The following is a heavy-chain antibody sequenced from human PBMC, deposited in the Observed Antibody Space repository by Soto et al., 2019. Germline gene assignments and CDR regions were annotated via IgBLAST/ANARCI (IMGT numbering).Heavy chain of an antibody. CDR3: ARDSSNYAFDY. J-gene: IGHJ4*01. V-gene: IGHV4-59*01. D-gene: IGHD3-10*01. Sequence: PXETLSLTCCVDDWSLNNYYWSWVRMAPGKGLEWIGYIYYTGTTKYNASLKNRVTMSVDASKDEFSLKMTSMTAADTAIYYCARDSSNYAFDYWGHGTQVTVSS. CDR2: IYYTGTT. CDR1: DWSLNNYY.